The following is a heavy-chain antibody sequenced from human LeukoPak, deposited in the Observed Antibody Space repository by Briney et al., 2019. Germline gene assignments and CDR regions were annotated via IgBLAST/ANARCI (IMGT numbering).Heavy chain of an antibody. CDR1: GFTFSNYG. CDR3: AKAPGLATHFDY. D-gene: IGHD5-12*01. CDR2: ISYDGSNK. V-gene: IGHV3-30*18. Sequence: GGSLRLSCAASGFTFSNYGMSWFRQAPGKGLEWVAVISYDGSNKYYADSVKGRFTISRDNSKNTLYLQMNSLRAEDTAVYYCAKAPGLATHFDYWGQGTLVTVSS. J-gene: IGHJ4*02.